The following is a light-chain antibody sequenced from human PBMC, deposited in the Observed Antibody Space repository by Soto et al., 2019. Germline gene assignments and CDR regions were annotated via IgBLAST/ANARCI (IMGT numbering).Light chain of an antibody. CDR2: SDN. CDR1: NSNIGSNT. CDR3: AAWDDSLNGRV. Sequence: VLTQPPSASGTPGQRFTISCSGSNSNIGSNTVNWYQQLPGTAPKLLIYSDNLRPSGVPDRISGSKSGTSASLAISGLQSDDEADYYCAAWDDSLNGRVFGTGTKLTVL. J-gene: IGLJ1*01. V-gene: IGLV1-44*01.